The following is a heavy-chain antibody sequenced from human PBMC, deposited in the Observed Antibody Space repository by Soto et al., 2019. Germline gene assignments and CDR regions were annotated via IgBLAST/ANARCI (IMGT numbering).Heavy chain of an antibody. CDR3: ATFYSNYVFDY. CDR2: IYYSGST. Sequence: PSETLSLTCTVSGGSINTYYWSWIWQPPGKELEWIGYIYYSGSTNYNPSLKSRVTISIDTSKNQFSLTLNSVTAADTAMYYCATFYSNYVFDYWGQGTLVTVSS. V-gene: IGHV4-59*01. CDR1: GGSINTYY. D-gene: IGHD4-4*01. J-gene: IGHJ4*02.